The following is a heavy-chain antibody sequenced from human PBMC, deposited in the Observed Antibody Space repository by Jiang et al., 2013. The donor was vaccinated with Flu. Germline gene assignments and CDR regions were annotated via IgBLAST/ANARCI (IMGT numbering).Heavy chain of an antibody. CDR1: GGSISSYY. D-gene: IGHD6-13*01. CDR2: IYYSGST. CDR3: ARYSSWLDY. V-gene: IGHV4-59*01. J-gene: IGHJ4*02. Sequence: GLVKPSETLSLTCTVSGGSISSYYWSWIRQPPGKGLEWIGYIYYSGSTNYNPSLKSRVTISVDTSKNQFSLKLSSVTAADTAVYYCARYSSWLDYWGQGTLVTVSS.